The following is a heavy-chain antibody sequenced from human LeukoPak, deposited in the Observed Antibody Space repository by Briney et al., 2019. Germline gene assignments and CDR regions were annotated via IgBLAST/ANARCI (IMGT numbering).Heavy chain of an antibody. V-gene: IGHV1-69*05. CDR1: GGTFSSYA. J-gene: IGHJ6*03. D-gene: IGHD6-6*01. CDR2: IIPIFGTA. Sequence: ASVKVSCKAPGGTFSSYAISWVRQAPGQGLEWMGGIIPIFGTANYAQRFQGRVTITTDESTSTAYMELSSLRSEDTAVYYCARGEDYSSSSQYYYYYMDVWGKGTTVTVSS. CDR3: ARGEDYSSSSQYYYYYMDV.